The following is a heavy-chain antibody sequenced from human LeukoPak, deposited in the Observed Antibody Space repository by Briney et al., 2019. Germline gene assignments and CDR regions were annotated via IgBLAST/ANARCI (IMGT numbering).Heavy chain of an antibody. CDR1: GFSFRTFE. CDR2: ISSIGSTV. J-gene: IGHJ4*02. CDR3: ARAPYYYDSSGYYYYFDY. D-gene: IGHD3-22*01. V-gene: IGHV3-48*03. Sequence: GGSLGLSCAASGFSFRTFEMNWVRQAPGKGLEWISYISSIGSTVYYADSVKGRFTISRDNAENSLYLQMDSLRADDTAVYYCARAPYYYDSSGYYYYFDYWGQGTLVTVSS.